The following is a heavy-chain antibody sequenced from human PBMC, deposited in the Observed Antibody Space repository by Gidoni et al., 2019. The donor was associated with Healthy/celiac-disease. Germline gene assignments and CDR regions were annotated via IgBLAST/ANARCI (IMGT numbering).Heavy chain of an antibody. CDR2: ISSNGGST. CDR1: GFTFSSYA. CDR3: ARNYDSSGYYYFWFDP. D-gene: IGHD3-22*01. Sequence: EVQLVESGGGLVQPGGSLRPSCAASGFTFSSYAMHWVRQAPGKGLEYVSAISSNGGSTYYANSVKGRFTISRDNSKNTLYLQMGSLRAEDMAVYYCARNYDSSGYYYFWFDPWGQGTLVTVSS. V-gene: IGHV3-64*01. J-gene: IGHJ5*02.